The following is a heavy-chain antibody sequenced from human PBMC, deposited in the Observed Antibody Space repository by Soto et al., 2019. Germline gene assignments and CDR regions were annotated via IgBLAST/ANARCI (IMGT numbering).Heavy chain of an antibody. V-gene: IGHV1-69*13. CDR2: IIPIFGTA. Sequence: ASVKVSCKASGGTFSSYAISWVRQAPEQGLEWMGGIIPIFGTANYAQKFQGRVTITADESTSTAYMELSSLRSEDTAVYYCARAGYCSGGSCYSYYYYGMDVWGQGTTVTVSS. CDR3: ARAGYCSGGSCYSYYYYGMDV. D-gene: IGHD2-15*01. CDR1: GGTFSSYA. J-gene: IGHJ6*02.